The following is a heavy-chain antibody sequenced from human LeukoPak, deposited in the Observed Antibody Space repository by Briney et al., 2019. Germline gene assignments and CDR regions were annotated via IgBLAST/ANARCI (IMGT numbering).Heavy chain of an antibody. CDR1: GYTFTVYY. J-gene: IGHJ4*02. V-gene: IGHV1-2*02. CDR3: ARGTLDTYYYGSGRPLYDY. CDR2: INPNSGGT. D-gene: IGHD3-10*01. Sequence: ASVTVSCKASGYTFTVYYMHWVRQAPGQGLEWMGWINPNSGGTNYAQKFQGRVTMTRDTSISTAYMELSRLRSDDTAVYYCARGTLDTYYYGSGRPLYDYWGQGTLVTVSS.